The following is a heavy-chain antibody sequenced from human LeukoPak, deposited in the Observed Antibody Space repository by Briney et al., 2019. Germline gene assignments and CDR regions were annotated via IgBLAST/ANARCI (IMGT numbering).Heavy chain of an antibody. D-gene: IGHD6-19*01. CDR3: AKDSSGWYGDY. CDR1: GFTFSSYA. Sequence: PGESLRLSCAASGFTFSSYAMSWVRQAPGKGLEWVSCISGRGGSTYYADSVKGRFTISRDNSKNTQYLQMNSPRAEDTAVYYCAKDSSGWYGDYWGQGTLVTVSS. CDR2: ISGRGGST. J-gene: IGHJ4*02. V-gene: IGHV3-23*01.